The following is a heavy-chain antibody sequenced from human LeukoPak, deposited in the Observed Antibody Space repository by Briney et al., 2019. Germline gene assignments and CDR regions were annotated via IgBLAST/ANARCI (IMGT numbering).Heavy chain of an antibody. CDR2: ISGYNGNT. CDR3: AICRSTSLECR. D-gene: IGHD2-2*01. J-gene: IGHJ4*02. CDR1: GDTFTSYG. V-gene: IGHV1-18*04. Sequence: ASVKVSCKASGDTFTSYGISWVRQAPGQGLEWMGWISGYNGNTKYAQRLQDRVTMTTDTSTSTAYMELRGLRSEDTAVYYCAICRSTSLECRWGQGTLVTVSS.